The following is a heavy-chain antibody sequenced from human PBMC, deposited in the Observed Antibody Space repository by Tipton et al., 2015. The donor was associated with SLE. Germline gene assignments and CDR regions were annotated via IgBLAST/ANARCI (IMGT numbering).Heavy chain of an antibody. CDR1: GGSISSHY. J-gene: IGHJ4*02. V-gene: IGHV4-59*11. CDR3: ARRRGSSWYEDYFDY. Sequence: GLVKPSETLSLICAVSGGSISSHYWTWIRQTPGKGLEWIAYINYSGSTNYNPSLKSRVTMSVDTSKNQFSLKLSSVTAADTAVYYCARRRGSSWYEDYFDYWGQGTPVTVSS. CDR2: INYSGST. D-gene: IGHD6-13*01.